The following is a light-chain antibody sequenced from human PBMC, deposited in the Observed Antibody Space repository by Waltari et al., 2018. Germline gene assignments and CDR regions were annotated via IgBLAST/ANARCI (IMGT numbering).Light chain of an antibody. J-gene: IGKJ5*01. V-gene: IGKV3-15*01. CDR3: QQYNRWPPIT. Sequence: VMTQSPATLSVSPGERATLSCRASLSIADNLAWYQQKLGQAPRLLIYGASTRDTGIPARFPGRESGTDFTLTISSLQSEDSAVYYCQQYNRWPPITFGQGTRLEI. CDR1: LSIADN. CDR2: GAS.